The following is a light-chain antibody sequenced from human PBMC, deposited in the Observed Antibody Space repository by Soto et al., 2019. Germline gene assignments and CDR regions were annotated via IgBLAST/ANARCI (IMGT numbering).Light chain of an antibody. V-gene: IGKV1-12*01. J-gene: IGKJ5*01. Sequence: DIQMTQSPSSVSASVGDRVTITCLASQDIGSWLAWYQQKPGKAPDLLIYGASSLQDGVTSRFYGSGPGIDFTLTISGMQPEDFATYYCPQGGRFPINFVQGTRMEIK. CDR3: PQGGRFPIN. CDR2: GAS. CDR1: QDIGSW.